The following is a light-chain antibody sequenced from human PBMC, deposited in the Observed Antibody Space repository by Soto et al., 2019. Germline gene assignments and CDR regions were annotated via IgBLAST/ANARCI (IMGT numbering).Light chain of an antibody. CDR1: SSDVGGYNY. CDR3: SSFAGNNNCV. CDR2: EVS. J-gene: IGLJ7*01. Sequence: QSALTQPPSASGSPGQSVTISCTGTSSDVGGYNYVSWYQQHPGKAPKLMISEVSKRPSGVPDRFSGSKSGNTASLTVSGLQAEDEADYYCSSFAGNNNCVFGGGTQLTVL. V-gene: IGLV2-8*01.